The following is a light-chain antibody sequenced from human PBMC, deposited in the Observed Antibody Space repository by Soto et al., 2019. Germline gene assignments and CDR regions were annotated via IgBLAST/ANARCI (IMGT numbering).Light chain of an antibody. CDR3: QQRDKRPPP. V-gene: IGKV3-11*01. J-gene: IGKJ4*01. CDR1: QSINTY. CDR2: DSS. Sequence: EVVLTQSPATLSLSPGERVTLFCSANQSINTYAAGYQQKPGQAPRILIYDSSNRATAIPARFSGSGSGTDFTLTISSLEPEHFAVYYCQQRDKRPPPFGGGTKVELK.